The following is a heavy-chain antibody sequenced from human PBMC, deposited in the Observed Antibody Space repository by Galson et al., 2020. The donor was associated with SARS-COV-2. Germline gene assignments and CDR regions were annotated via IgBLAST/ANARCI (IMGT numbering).Heavy chain of an antibody. CDR1: GYTLTELS. CDR3: ATAPPLYSSSSGNWFDP. V-gene: IGHV1-24*01. J-gene: IGHJ5*02. D-gene: IGHD6-6*01. CDR2: FDPEDGET. Sequence: ASVKVSCKVSGYTLTELSMHWVRQAPGKGLEWMRGFDPEDGETIYAQKFQGRVTMTEDTSTDTAYMELSSLRSEETAVYYCATAPPLYSSSSGNWFDPWGQGTLVTVSS.